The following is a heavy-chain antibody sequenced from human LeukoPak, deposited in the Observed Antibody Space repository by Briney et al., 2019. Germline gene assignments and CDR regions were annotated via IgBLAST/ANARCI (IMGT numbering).Heavy chain of an antibody. Sequence: ASVKVSCKASGGTFSSYAISWVRQAPGQGLEWMGGIIPIFGTANYAQKFQGRVTITADKSTSTAYMELSSLRSEDTAVYYCARDSYYGSGSSLYNWFDPWGQGTLVTVSS. CDR1: GGTFSSYA. J-gene: IGHJ5*02. D-gene: IGHD3-10*01. CDR2: IIPIFGTA. V-gene: IGHV1-69*06. CDR3: ARDSYYGSGSSLYNWFDP.